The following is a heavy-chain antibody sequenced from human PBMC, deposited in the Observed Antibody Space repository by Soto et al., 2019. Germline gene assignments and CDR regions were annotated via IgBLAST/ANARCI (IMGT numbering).Heavy chain of an antibody. V-gene: IGHV1-18*01. CDR2: ISAYNGNT. CDR3: ARTYSTSYSSSWYDY. CDR1: GYTFTSYG. D-gene: IGHD6-13*01. Sequence: VKVSCKASGYTFTSYGISWVRQAPGQGLEWMGWISAYNGNTNYAQKLQGRVTMTTDTSTSTAYMELRSLRSDDTAVYYCARTYSTSYSSSWYDYWGQGTLVTVSS. J-gene: IGHJ4*02.